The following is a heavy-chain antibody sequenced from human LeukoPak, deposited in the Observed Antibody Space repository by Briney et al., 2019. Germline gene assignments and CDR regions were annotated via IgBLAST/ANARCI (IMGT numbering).Heavy chain of an antibody. D-gene: IGHD6-13*01. CDR3: AREGQQLPTFDP. CDR2: IYYSGST. J-gene: IGHJ5*02. Sequence: SETLSLTCTVSGGSISSYYWSWIRQPPGKGLEWLGYIYYSGSTNYNPSLKSRVTISVDTSKNQFSLKLSSVTAADTAVYYCAREGQQLPTFDPWGQGTLVTVSS. CDR1: GGSISSYY. V-gene: IGHV4-59*01.